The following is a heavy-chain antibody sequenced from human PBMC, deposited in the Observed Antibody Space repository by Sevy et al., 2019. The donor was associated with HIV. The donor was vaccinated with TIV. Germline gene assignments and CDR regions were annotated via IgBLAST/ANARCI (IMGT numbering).Heavy chain of an antibody. J-gene: IGHJ4*02. CDR1: GFTFTSYA. CDR2: ITAGGVST. V-gene: IGHV3-23*01. Sequence: GGSLRLSCAASGFTFTSYAMAWVRQAPGKGLEWVSAITAGGVSTFYADSVKGRFTISRDTSKNTLFLQMNSLTTEATAVYYCAKDGGPSWALYDHWGRGTLVTVSS. D-gene: IGHD3-16*01. CDR3: AKDGGPSWALYDH.